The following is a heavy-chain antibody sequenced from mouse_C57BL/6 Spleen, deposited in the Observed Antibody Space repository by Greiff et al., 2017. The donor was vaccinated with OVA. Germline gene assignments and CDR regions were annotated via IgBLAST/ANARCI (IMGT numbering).Heavy chain of an antibody. Sequence: EVKLVESGAELVKPGASVKLSCTASGFNIKDYYMHWVKQRTEQGLEWIGRIDTEDGENKYAPKFQGKATITADTSSNTAYLQLSSLTSEDTAVYYCAREPLGLDGYAMDYWGQGTSVTVSS. V-gene: IGHV14-2*01. J-gene: IGHJ4*01. CDR3: AREPLGLDGYAMDY. CDR1: GFNIKDYY. D-gene: IGHD2-4*01. CDR2: IDTEDGEN.